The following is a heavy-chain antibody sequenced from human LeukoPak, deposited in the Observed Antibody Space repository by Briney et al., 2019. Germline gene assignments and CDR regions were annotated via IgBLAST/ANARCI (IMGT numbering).Heavy chain of an antibody. CDR1: GFTFSSYS. Sequence: PGGSLRLSCAASGFTFSSYSMNWVRQAPGKGLEWVSYISSSSSTIYYADSVKGRFTISRDNAKNSLYLQMNSLRAEDTAVYYCARVVAVAGRYNWFDPWGQETLVTVSS. D-gene: IGHD6-19*01. V-gene: IGHV3-48*04. CDR3: ARVVAVAGRYNWFDP. J-gene: IGHJ5*02. CDR2: ISSSSSTI.